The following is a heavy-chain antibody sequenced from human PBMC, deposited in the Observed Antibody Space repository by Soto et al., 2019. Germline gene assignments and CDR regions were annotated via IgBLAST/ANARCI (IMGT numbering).Heavy chain of an antibody. Sequence: QVQLVESGGGVVQPGRSLRLSCAASGFTFSSYAMHWVRQAPGKGLEWVAVISYDGSNKYYADSVKGRFTISRDNSKNTLYLQMNSLRAEDTAVYYCARESLITFGGVILKQKNYFYYWGQGTLVTVSS. V-gene: IGHV3-30-3*01. J-gene: IGHJ4*02. D-gene: IGHD3-16*01. CDR3: ARESLITFGGVILKQKNYFYY. CDR2: ISYDGSNK. CDR1: GFTFSSYA.